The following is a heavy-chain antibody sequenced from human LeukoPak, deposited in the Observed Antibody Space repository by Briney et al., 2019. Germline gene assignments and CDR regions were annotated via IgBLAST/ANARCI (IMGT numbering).Heavy chain of an antibody. CDR1: GFTFDDYA. J-gene: IGHJ4*02. Sequence: GGSLRLSCAASGFTFDDYAMHWVRQAPGKGLEWVSGISWNSGSIGYADSVKGRFTISRDNAKNSLYLQMNSLRAEDMALYYCAKGAVSSSWSTSVDYYFDYWGQGTLVTVSS. CDR3: AKGAVSSSWSTSVDYYFDY. V-gene: IGHV3-9*03. CDR2: ISWNSGSI. D-gene: IGHD6-13*01.